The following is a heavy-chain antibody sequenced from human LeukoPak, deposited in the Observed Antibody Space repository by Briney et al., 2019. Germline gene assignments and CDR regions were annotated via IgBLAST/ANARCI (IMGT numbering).Heavy chain of an antibody. Sequence: GGSLRLSCAASGFTVSSNYMSWVRQAPGKRLEWVSVIYSGGSTYYADSVQGRFTISRDNSKNTLYLQMNSLSAEDTAVYYCARVAFRSSSYISGIDYWGQGTLVTVSS. CDR2: IYSGGST. CDR1: GFTVSSNY. D-gene: IGHD6-6*01. J-gene: IGHJ4*02. CDR3: ARVAFRSSSYISGIDY. V-gene: IGHV3-53*01.